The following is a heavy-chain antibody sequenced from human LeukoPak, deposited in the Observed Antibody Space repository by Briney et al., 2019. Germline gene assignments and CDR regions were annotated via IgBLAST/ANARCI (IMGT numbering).Heavy chain of an antibody. Sequence: GGSLRLSCAASGFTFSNAWLSWVRQAPGKGLEWVGRIKTSSEGEPTDYPGPVKGRFTISRDRSKDTVYLQMNSLKTEDTAVYYCTADFSHSSAWSFDYWSRGTLVTVSS. J-gene: IGHJ4*02. D-gene: IGHD3-22*01. V-gene: IGHV3-15*01. CDR1: GFTFSNAW. CDR2: IKTSSEGEPT. CDR3: TADFSHSSAWSFDY.